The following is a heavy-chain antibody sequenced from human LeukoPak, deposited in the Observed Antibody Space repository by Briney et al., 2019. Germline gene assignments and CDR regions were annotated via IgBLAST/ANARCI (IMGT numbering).Heavy chain of an antibody. D-gene: IGHD4-23*01. V-gene: IGHV1-18*01. CDR3: ARADGTNSGTNAFDV. CDR1: GYKFNVYD. CDR2: ISTYTGRA. J-gene: IGHJ3*01. Sequence: ASVKVSCKTSGYKFNVYDILWVRQAPGHGLDYVGWISTYTGRADYAQKFQGRVSIITDTSASTAYLELTNLTSSDTGLYYCARADGTNSGTNAFDVWGLGTMVTVAS.